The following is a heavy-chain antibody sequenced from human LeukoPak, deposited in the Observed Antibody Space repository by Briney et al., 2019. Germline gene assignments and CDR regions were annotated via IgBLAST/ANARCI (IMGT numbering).Heavy chain of an antibody. D-gene: IGHD1-26*01. V-gene: IGHV4-30-2*01. Sequence: PSETLSLTCAVSGGSISSGGYSWSWIRQPPGKGLEWIGYIYHSGSTYYSPSLKSRVTISVDRSKNQFSLKLSSVTAADTAVYYCAREKRSYFIDYWGQGTLVTVSS. CDR1: GGSISSGGYS. J-gene: IGHJ4*02. CDR3: AREKRSYFIDY. CDR2: IYHSGST.